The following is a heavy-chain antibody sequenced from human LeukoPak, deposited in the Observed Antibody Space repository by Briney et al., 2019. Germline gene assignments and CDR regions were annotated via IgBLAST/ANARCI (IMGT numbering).Heavy chain of an antibody. CDR1: GFTFSSYS. V-gene: IGHV3-21*01. CDR3: AREGCSSTSCYDKYDY. Sequence: PGGSLRLSCAASGFTFSSYSMNWVRQAPGKGLEWVSSISSSSSYIYYADSVKGRSTISRDNAKNSLYLQMNSLRAEDTAVYYCAREGCSSTSCYDKYDYWGQGTLVTVSS. D-gene: IGHD2-2*01. CDR2: ISSSSSYI. J-gene: IGHJ4*02.